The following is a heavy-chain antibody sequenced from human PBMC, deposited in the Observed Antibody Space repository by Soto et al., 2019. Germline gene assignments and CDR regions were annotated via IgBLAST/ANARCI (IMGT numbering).Heavy chain of an antibody. V-gene: IGHV3-30-3*01. Sequence: QGQLVESGRDMVQPGRSLRLSCAASGSTFSHYPMHWVRQAPGKGRAGVAAISYDGSDKYYAVPLKARFTSSRDNPRNTLYLQLESVTPDDTAVYYCARQLGSREVPAALGAFDIWGRGTMVTVSS. CDR1: GSTFSHYP. CDR3: ARQLGSREVPAALGAFDI. CDR2: ISYDGSDK. J-gene: IGHJ3*02. D-gene: IGHD2-2*01.